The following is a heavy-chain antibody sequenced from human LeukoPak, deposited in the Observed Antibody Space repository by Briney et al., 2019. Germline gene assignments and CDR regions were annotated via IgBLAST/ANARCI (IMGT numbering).Heavy chain of an antibody. CDR3: ARHRDYYDT. V-gene: IGHV4-59*08. Sequence: SETLSLTCTVSGASTNNNFWTWIRQPPGKGLEWIGYIYSSGSANYNPSLKSRVIISRDTSKNQISLNLTSVTAADTALYFCARHRDYYDTWGHGTLVTVSS. J-gene: IGHJ4*01. D-gene: IGHD3-22*01. CDR2: IYSSGSA. CDR1: GASTNNNF.